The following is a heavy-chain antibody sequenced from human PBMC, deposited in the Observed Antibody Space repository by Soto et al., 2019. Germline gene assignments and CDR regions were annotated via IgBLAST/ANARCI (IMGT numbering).Heavy chain of an antibody. Sequence: SETLSLTCAVYVGSFSGYSWSWIRQPPGKGLEWIGEINHSGRTNYNPSLTSRVTISVATSKTQFSLKLSSVTAAETAVYSCARVLRVVEGSRYYYGRDVWGQGTTVTVS. CDR2: INHSGRT. CDR1: VGSFSGYS. V-gene: IGHV4-34*01. CDR3: ARVLRVVEGSRYYYGRDV. D-gene: IGHD3-3*01. J-gene: IGHJ6*02.